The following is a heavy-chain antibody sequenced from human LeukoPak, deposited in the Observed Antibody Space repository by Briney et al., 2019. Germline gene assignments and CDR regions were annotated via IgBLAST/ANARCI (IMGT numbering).Heavy chain of an antibody. J-gene: IGHJ3*02. D-gene: IGHD5-12*01. V-gene: IGHV3-21*01. CDR2: INSGNTYI. CDR3: ARAVHRYSGYEQSDAFDI. CDR1: GFTFSSYT. Sequence: GGSLRLSCAASGFTFSSYTMNWVRQAPGKGLEWVSLINSGNTYIHYADSVKGRFTISRDNAKNSLYLQMNSLRAEDTAVYYCARAVHRYSGYEQSDAFDIWGQGTMVTVSS.